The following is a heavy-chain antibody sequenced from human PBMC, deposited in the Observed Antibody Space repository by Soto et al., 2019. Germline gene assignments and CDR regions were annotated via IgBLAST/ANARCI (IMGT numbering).Heavy chain of an antibody. J-gene: IGHJ5*02. Sequence: SSETLSLTCTVSGGSISSYYWSWIRQPPGKGLEWIGYIYYSGSTNYNPSLKSRVTISVDTSKNQFSLKLSSVTAADTAVYYCAIHGSSSWYGGWFDPWGQGTLVTVSS. CDR1: GGSISSYY. CDR3: AIHGSSSWYGGWFDP. V-gene: IGHV4-59*08. CDR2: IYYSGST. D-gene: IGHD6-13*01.